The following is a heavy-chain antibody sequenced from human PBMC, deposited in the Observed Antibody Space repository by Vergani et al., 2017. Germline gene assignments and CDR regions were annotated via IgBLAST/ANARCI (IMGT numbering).Heavy chain of an antibody. D-gene: IGHD2-15*01. CDR1: GFSLSNARMG. J-gene: IGHJ5*02. Sequence: QVTLKESGPVLVKPTETLTLTCTVSGFSLSNARMGVSWIRQPPGKALEWLAHIFSNDEKSYSTSLKSRRTISKDTSKSQVVLTMTNMDPVDTATYYCARAYCSGGSCYWFDPWGQGTLVTVSS. V-gene: IGHV2-26*01. CDR2: IFSNDEK. CDR3: ARAYCSGGSCYWFDP.